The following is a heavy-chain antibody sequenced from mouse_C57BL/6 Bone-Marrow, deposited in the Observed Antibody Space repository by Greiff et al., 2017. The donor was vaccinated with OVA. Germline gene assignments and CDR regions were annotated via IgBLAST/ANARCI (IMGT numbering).Heavy chain of an antibody. D-gene: IGHD3-2*02. CDR3: ARWRTAQAPDY. Sequence: VKLVESGAELARPGASVKLSCKASGYTFTSYGISWVKQRTGQGLEWIGEIYPRSGNTYYNEKFKGKATLTADKSSSTAYMELRSLTSEDSAVYFCARWRTAQAPDYWGQGTTLTVSS. CDR1: GYTFTSYG. CDR2: IYPRSGNT. J-gene: IGHJ2*01. V-gene: IGHV1-81*01.